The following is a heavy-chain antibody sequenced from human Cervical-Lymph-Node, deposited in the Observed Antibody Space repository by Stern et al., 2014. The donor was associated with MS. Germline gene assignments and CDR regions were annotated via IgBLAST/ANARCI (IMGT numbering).Heavy chain of an antibody. J-gene: IGHJ5*02. CDR3: ALSSETSDRWYSLGYDL. D-gene: IGHD6-13*01. CDR1: GGTFSKFP. Sequence: QVQLVESGAEVTKPGSSVKVSCEASGGTFSKFPSSWVRQAPGQGLEWMGGIFPVVGTPTYAQEFRGRVRITADVSTSTVYMELSSLRSDDTAVYYCALSSETSDRWYSLGYDLWGQGTLVTVSS. CDR2: IFPVVGTP. V-gene: IGHV1-69*01.